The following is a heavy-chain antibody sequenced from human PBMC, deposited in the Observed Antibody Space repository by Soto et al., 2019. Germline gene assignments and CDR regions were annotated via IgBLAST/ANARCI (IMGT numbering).Heavy chain of an antibody. CDR2: IIPIFGTA. CDR1: GGTFSIYA. CDR3: AGKTGDTGWYSYYGMDV. Sequence: QVQLVQSGAEVKKPGSSVKVSCKASGGTFSIYAISWVRQAPGQGLEWMGGIIPIFGTANYAQKFQGRVTITADESTSTAYRELSSLRSEDTAVYYCAGKTGDTGWYSYYGMDVWGQGTTVTVSS. V-gene: IGHV1-69*12. J-gene: IGHJ6*02. D-gene: IGHD7-27*01.